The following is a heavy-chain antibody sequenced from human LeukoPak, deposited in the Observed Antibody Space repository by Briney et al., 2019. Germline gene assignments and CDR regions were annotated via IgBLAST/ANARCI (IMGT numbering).Heavy chain of an antibody. J-gene: IGHJ4*02. D-gene: IGHD3-22*01. CDR3: AKDQSAGYYDSSGYWGYFDY. V-gene: IGHV3-30*18. Sequence: GGSLRLSCAASEFIFSNYGMHWVRQAPGKGLEWVAVISYAGSDKYYVDSVKGRFTISRDNSKNTLYLQMNGLRAEDTAVYYCAKDQSAGYYDSSGYWGYFDYWGQGTLVTVSS. CDR1: EFIFSNYG. CDR2: ISYAGSDK.